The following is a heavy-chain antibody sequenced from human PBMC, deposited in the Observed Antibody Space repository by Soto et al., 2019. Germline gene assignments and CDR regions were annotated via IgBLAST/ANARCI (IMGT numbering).Heavy chain of an antibody. D-gene: IGHD3-9*01. CDR2: ISGSGGST. J-gene: IGHJ6*03. Sequence: GGSLRLSCAASGFTFSSYAMSWVRQAPGKGLEWVSAISGSGGSTYYADSVKGRFTISRDNSKNTLYLQMNSLRAEDTAVYYCAKGGSRKRAGYLASFVTYYVDVGGKGTRVTVS. V-gene: IGHV3-23*01. CDR1: GFTFSSYA. CDR3: AKGGSRKRAGYLASFVTYYVDV.